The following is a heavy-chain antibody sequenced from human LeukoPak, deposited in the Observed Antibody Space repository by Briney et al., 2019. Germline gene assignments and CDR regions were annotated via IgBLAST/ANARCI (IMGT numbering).Heavy chain of an antibody. V-gene: IGHV3-23*01. CDR2: TNSGGTST. Sequence: LSGGSLRLSCATSGFPFSDFSMSWVRQAPGKGLEWISTTNSGGTSTYYAESVKGRFTISRDNSKNTLYLQMSSLRAEDTAVYYCAKQSYARSLGEGGSGTLVSVSS. J-gene: IGHJ4*02. CDR1: GFPFSDFS. CDR3: AKQSYARSLGE. D-gene: IGHD2-8*01.